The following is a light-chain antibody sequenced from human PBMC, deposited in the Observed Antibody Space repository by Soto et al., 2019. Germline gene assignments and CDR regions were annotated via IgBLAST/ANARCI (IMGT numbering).Light chain of an antibody. Sequence: EIVMTQSPATLSVSPGERATLSCRASQSVSSNLAWYQQKPGQAPRLLIYGASTRATGIPARFSGSGSGTEFTLTVSSLQSEDFAVYSCQQYNHWPPWTFGQGTKVEIK. V-gene: IGKV3-15*01. J-gene: IGKJ1*01. CDR1: QSVSSN. CDR2: GAS. CDR3: QQYNHWPPWT.